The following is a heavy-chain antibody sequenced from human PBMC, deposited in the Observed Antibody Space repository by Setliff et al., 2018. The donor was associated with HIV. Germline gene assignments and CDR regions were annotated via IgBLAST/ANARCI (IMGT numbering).Heavy chain of an antibody. Sequence: VASVKVSCKASGGTFSNSALTWVRQAPGQGLEWMGGSIPLFGTVKYAQKFQGRVTITTDELMTTAYMELSSLRSEDTGVYYCASGSGYCRSGVCYVGVHKNPDKYYSDYWGQGTLVTVSS. CDR3: ASGSGYCRSGVCYVGVHKNPDKYYSDY. CDR2: SIPLFGTV. V-gene: IGHV1-69*05. J-gene: IGHJ4*02. CDR1: GGTFSNSA. D-gene: IGHD2-8*01.